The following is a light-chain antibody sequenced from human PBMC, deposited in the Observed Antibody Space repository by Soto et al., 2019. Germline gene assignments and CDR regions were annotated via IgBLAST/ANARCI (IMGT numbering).Light chain of an antibody. V-gene: IGLV6-57*04. CDR3: QSFDSSTVV. Sequence: NFMLTQPHSVSESPGKTVTISCTRSSGSISTYNVQWYQQRSGSAPTTVIYEDKQRPSGVPDRFSGSTDGSSNSASLTISGLQTEDEADYYCQSFDSSTVVFGGGTKVTVL. CDR1: SGSISTYN. J-gene: IGLJ2*01. CDR2: EDK.